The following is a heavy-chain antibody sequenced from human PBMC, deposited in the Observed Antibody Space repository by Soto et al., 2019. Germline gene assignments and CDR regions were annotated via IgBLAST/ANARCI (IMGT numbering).Heavy chain of an antibody. Sequence: ASVKVSCKASGYTFTSYGISWVRQAPGKGLEWMGWISAYNGNTNYAQKLQGRVTMTTDTSTSTAYMELRSLRSDDTAVYYCARVDTAMVFVPYYYYGMDVWGQGTTVTVSS. CDR2: ISAYNGNT. D-gene: IGHD5-18*01. CDR1: GYTFTSYG. CDR3: ARVDTAMVFVPYYYYGMDV. J-gene: IGHJ6*02. V-gene: IGHV1-18*04.